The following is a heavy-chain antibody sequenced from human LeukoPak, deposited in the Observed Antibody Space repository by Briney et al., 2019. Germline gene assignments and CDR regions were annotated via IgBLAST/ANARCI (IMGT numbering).Heavy chain of an antibody. V-gene: IGHV4-59*01. CDR2: IYYSGST. CDR1: GGSISSYY. CDR3: AREMGLSSSGYYKDYYYMDV. J-gene: IGHJ6*03. D-gene: IGHD3-22*01. Sequence: SETLSLTCTVSGGSISSYYWSWIRQPPGKGLEWIGYIYYSGSTNYNPSLKSRVTISVDTSKNQFSLKLSSVTAADTAVYYCAREMGLSSSGYYKDYYYMDVWGKGTTVTVSS.